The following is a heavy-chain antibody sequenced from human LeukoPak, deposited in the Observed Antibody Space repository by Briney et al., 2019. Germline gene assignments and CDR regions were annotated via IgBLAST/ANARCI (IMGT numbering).Heavy chain of an antibody. V-gene: IGHV3-13*01. CDR2: IGTAGDT. CDR1: GFTFSNYD. CDR3: ASSPAYSSSCYAIDN. Sequence: PGGSLRLSCAASGFTFSNYDMHWVRQAAGKGLEWVSGIGTAGDTYYPASVKGRFTISRENAKSSLYLQINSLSAGDTAVYYCASSPAYSSSCYAIDNWGQGTLVTVSS. D-gene: IGHD6-13*01. J-gene: IGHJ4*02.